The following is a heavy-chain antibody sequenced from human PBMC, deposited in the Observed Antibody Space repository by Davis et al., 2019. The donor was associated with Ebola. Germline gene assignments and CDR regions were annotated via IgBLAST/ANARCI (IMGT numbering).Heavy chain of an antibody. Sequence: GESLKISCKGSGYSFTSYWIGWVRQMPGEGLEWMGIIYPADSDTRYSPSFQGQVTISADKSISTAYLQWSSLKASDTAMYYCARGGSSSDDAFDIWGQGTMVTVSS. CDR1: GYSFTSYW. CDR2: IYPADSDT. V-gene: IGHV5-51*01. J-gene: IGHJ3*02. CDR3: ARGGSSSDDAFDI. D-gene: IGHD6-13*01.